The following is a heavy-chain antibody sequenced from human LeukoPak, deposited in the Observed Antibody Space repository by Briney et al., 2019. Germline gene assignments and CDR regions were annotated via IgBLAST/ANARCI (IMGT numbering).Heavy chain of an antibody. D-gene: IGHD1-1*01. J-gene: IGHJ4*02. CDR2: IWFDGSNK. CDR3: VRDPSGSGFAFDS. V-gene: IGHV3-33*01. Sequence: GSLRLSCAASGFIFSNDAMHWVRQAPGKGLEWVAFIWFDGSNKYYADSVKGRFTISRDNSEDTLYLQMNSLRAEDTAVYYCVRDPSGSGFAFDSWGQGALVTVSS. CDR1: GFIFSNDA.